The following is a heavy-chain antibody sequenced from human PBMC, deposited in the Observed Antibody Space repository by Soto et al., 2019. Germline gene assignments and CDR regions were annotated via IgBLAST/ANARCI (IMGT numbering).Heavy chain of an antibody. Sequence: PSQTLSLTCVISGDSVSSNSAAWNWIRQSPSRGLEWLGRTYYRSRWYNDYAVSVRSRITVNADTSKNQFSLHLNSVTPEDTAVYYCARGGRFMITFGGVPWFDPWGQGTLVTVSS. D-gene: IGHD3-16*01. V-gene: IGHV6-1*01. J-gene: IGHJ5*02. CDR2: TYYRSRWYN. CDR3: ARGGRFMITFGGVPWFDP. CDR1: GDSVSSNSAA.